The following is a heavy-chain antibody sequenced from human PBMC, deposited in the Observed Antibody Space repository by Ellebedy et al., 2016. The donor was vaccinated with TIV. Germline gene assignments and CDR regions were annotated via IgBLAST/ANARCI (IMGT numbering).Heavy chain of an antibody. CDR3: VKSDMALDTAMVASPRRGY. D-gene: IGHD5-18*01. Sequence: GGSLRLSXSASGFTFSSYAMHWVRQAPGKGLEYVSAISSNGGSTYYADSVKGRFTISRDNSKNTLYLQMSSLRAEDTAVYYCVKSDMALDTAMVASPRRGYWGQGTLVTVSS. CDR1: GFTFSSYA. CDR2: ISSNGGST. V-gene: IGHV3-64D*06. J-gene: IGHJ4*02.